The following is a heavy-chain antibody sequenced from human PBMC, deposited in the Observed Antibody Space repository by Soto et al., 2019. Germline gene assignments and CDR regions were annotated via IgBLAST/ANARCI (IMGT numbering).Heavy chain of an antibody. CDR2: VSGSSSYI. CDR1: GFSVTNSY. D-gene: IGHD4-17*01. Sequence: GVSLRLSCTVSGFSVTNSYINWVRQAPGKGLEWVSSVSGSSSYIYYADSVKGRFTVSRDNANNLVFLQMNGLRPEDTAMYYCARDLRGHYGPWGQGTMVTVSS. CDR3: ARDLRGHYGP. J-gene: IGHJ3*01. V-gene: IGHV3-21*06.